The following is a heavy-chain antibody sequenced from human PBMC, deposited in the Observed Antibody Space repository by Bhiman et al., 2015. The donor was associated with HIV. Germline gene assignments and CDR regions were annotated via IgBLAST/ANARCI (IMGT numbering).Heavy chain of an antibody. CDR3: VGPGGDFWSGYYTGGAMDV. CDR2: ISSRGRNI. CDR1: GFTFSDHH. J-gene: IGHJ6*03. Sequence: QVQLVESGGGLVKPGGSLRLSCAASGFTFSDHHMSWIRQAPGKGLEWVSYISSRGRNIYYADSVKGRFTISRDNAKNSLYLQMNSLRAEDTAVYYCVGPGGDFWSGYYTGGAMDVWGKGTTVTVSS. V-gene: IGHV3-11*04. D-gene: IGHD3-3*01.